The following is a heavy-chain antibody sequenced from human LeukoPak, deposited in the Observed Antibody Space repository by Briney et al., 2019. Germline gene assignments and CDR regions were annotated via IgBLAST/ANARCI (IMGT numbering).Heavy chain of an antibody. CDR1: GFTFSSYA. CDR2: ISYDGSNK. Sequence: GGSLRLSCAASGFTFSSYAMSWVRQAPGKGLEWVAVISYDGSNKYYADSVKGRFTISRDNSKNTLYLQMNSLRAEDTAVYYCAKDLLLGYCSGGSCYSLDYWGQGTLVTVSS. D-gene: IGHD2-15*01. CDR3: AKDLLLGYCSGGSCYSLDY. V-gene: IGHV3-30*18. J-gene: IGHJ4*02.